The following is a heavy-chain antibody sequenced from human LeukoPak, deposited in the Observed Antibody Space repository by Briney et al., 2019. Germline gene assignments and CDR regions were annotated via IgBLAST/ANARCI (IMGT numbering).Heavy chain of an antibody. D-gene: IGHD2-8*01. J-gene: IGHJ4*02. CDR3: ARDTNGLAY. CDR2: VSTDGSTT. Sequence: GGSLRLSCAASGFTFSSHRMHWVRQAPGKGLVWVSCVSTDGSTTNYADSVKGRFTISRDNAKNTLYLQMNSLRVEDTAVYYCARDTNGLAYWGLGPRVTVSS. CDR1: GFTFSSHR. V-gene: IGHV3-74*01.